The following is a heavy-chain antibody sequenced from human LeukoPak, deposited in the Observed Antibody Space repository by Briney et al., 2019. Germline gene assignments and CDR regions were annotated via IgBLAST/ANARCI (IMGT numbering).Heavy chain of an antibody. CDR3: ARVSSSGWQRERAFDI. V-gene: IGHV1-46*01. J-gene: IGHJ3*02. Sequence: ASVKVSCKASGYTFTGYGISWVRQAPGQGLEWMGIINPSGGSTSYAQKFQGRVTMTRDTSTSTVYMELSSLRSEDTAVYYCARVSSSGWQRERAFDIWGQGTMVTVSS. CDR1: GYTFTGYG. D-gene: IGHD6-19*01. CDR2: INPSGGST.